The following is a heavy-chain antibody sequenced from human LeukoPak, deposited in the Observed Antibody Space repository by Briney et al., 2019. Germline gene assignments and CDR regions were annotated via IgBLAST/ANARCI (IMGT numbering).Heavy chain of an antibody. V-gene: IGHV4-4*07. CDR3: ARRPPAYYQGSGTYFKGGFDY. CDR1: GGSISNYY. J-gene: IGHJ4*02. D-gene: IGHD3-10*01. CDR2: IYTSGST. Sequence: SETLSLTCTVSGGSISNYYWSWIRQPAGKGLEWIGRIYTSGSTNYNPSLKRRVTISVDTSKNQFSLKLSSVTAADTAVYYCARRPPAYYQGSGTYFKGGFDYWGQGTLVTVSS.